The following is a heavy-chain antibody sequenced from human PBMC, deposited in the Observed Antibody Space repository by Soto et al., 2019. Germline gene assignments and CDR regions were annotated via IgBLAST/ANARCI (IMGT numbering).Heavy chain of an antibody. J-gene: IGHJ6*02. V-gene: IGHV3-23*01. D-gene: IGHD1-1*01. Sequence: EVQLLESGGGLVQPGGSLRLSCAASGFTFSSNAMSWVRQAPGKGLEWVSAISGSGGSTCYADAVKGRFTISRDNSNNTRYLQMNSLRAEDTAVYYCAKGGRGGTTHYYYYSGMDVWGQGTTVTVSS. CDR3: AKGGRGGTTHYYYYSGMDV. CDR2: ISGSGGST. CDR1: GFTFSSNA.